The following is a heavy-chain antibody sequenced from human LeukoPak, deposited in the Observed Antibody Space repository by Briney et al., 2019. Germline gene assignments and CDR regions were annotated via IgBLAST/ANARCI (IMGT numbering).Heavy chain of an antibody. D-gene: IGHD6-19*01. CDR2: ISAYNGNT. CDR1: GYTFTSYG. Sequence: GASVKVSCKASGYTFTSYGISWVRQAPGQGLEWMGWISAYNGNTNYAQKLQGRVTMTTDTSTSTAYMELRSLRSDDTAVYYCARVGSAVAGKGPNYGMDVWGQGTTVTVSS. J-gene: IGHJ6*02. CDR3: ARVGSAVAGKGPNYGMDV. V-gene: IGHV1-18*01.